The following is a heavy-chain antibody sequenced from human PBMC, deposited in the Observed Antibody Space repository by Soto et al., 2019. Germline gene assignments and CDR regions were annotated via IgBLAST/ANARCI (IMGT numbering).Heavy chain of an antibody. V-gene: IGHV3-48*01. CDR1: GFTFSSYS. Sequence: GGSLRLSCAASGFTFSSYSMNWVRQAPGKGLEWVSYISSSSSTIYYADSVKGQVTISADKSISTAYLQWSSLKASDTAMYYCASAYCGGDCWRYDAFDIWGQGTMVTVSS. CDR3: ASAYCGGDCWRYDAFDI. CDR2: ISSSSSTI. D-gene: IGHD2-21*02. J-gene: IGHJ3*02.